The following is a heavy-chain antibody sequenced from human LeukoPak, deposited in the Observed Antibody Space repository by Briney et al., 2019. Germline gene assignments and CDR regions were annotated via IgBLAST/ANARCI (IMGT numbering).Heavy chain of an antibody. CDR3: AKDTRYSNYAGGSFDI. CDR2: ISSSSGTI. J-gene: IGHJ3*02. Sequence: PGGSLRLSCAASGFTFSSYSMNWVRQAPGKGLEWVSYISSSSGTIYYADSLKGRVTISRDNAKNSLYLQMNSLRVEDTALYYCAKDTRYSNYAGGSFDIWGQGTMVTVSS. V-gene: IGHV3-48*04. D-gene: IGHD4-11*01. CDR1: GFTFSSYS.